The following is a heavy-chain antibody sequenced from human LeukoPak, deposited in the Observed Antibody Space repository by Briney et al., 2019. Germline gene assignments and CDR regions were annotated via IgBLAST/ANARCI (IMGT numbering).Heavy chain of an antibody. CDR3: AREGGGPRWLAP. D-gene: IGHD6-25*01. CDR2: INTSGNS. CDR1: GGSMRSYY. J-gene: IGHJ5*02. Sequence: SETLSLTCSVSGGSMRSYYWSWIRQPAGKGVEWIGRINTSGNSNYNPSPRSRVTMSVDTSKNQFSLNQSSVTAADTAVYYCAREGGGPRWLAPWGQGTLVTVSS. V-gene: IGHV4-4*07.